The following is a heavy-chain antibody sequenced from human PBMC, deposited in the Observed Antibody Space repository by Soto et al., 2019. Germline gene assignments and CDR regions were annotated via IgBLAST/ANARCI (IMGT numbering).Heavy chain of an antibody. CDR1: GGSISSSSYY. CDR3: ARHCSSTSCYEGMDV. J-gene: IGHJ6*02. V-gene: IGHV4-39*01. D-gene: IGHD2-2*01. Sequence: QLQLQESGPGLVKPSETLSLTCTVSGGSISSSSYYWGWIRQPPGKGLEWIGSIYYSGSTYYNPSLKSRVTISVDTSKNQFSLKLSSVTAADTAVYYCARHCSSTSCYEGMDVWGQGTTVTVSS. CDR2: IYYSGST.